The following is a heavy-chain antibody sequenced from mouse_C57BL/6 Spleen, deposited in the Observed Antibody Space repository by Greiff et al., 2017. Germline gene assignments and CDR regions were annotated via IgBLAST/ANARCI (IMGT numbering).Heavy chain of an antibody. J-gene: IGHJ4*01. D-gene: IGHD2-1*01. V-gene: IGHV8-12*01. CDR3: ARRMIYYGNSYAMDY. Sequence: QVTLKASGPGILQSSQTLSLTCSFSGFSLSTSGMGVSWIRQPSGKGLEWLAHIYWDDDKRYNPSLKSRLTISKDTSRNQVFLKITSVDTADTATYYCARRMIYYGNSYAMDYWGQGTSVTVSS. CDR1: GFSLSTSGMG. CDR2: IYWDDDK.